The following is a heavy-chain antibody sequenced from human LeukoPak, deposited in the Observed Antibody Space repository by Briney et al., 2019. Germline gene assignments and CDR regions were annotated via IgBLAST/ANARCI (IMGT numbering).Heavy chain of an antibody. J-gene: IGHJ3*02. CDR1: GYTFTSYD. CDR2: MNPNSGNT. V-gene: IGHV1-8*03. Sequence: AASVKVSCKASGYTFTSYDINWVRQATGQGLEWMGWMNPNSGNTGYAQKFQGRVTITRNTSISTAYMELSSLRSEDTAVYYCARGQQLVPGYSESAFDIWGQGTMVTVSS. CDR3: ARGQQLVPGYSESAFDI. D-gene: IGHD6-6*01.